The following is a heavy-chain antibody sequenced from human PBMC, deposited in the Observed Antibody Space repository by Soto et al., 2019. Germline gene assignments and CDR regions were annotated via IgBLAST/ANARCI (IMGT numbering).Heavy chain of an antibody. CDR1: GFTFSNAW. CDR2: IKSKTDGGTT. J-gene: IGHJ5*02. D-gene: IGHD2-15*01. Sequence: GGSLRLSCAASGFTFSNAWMSWVRQAPGKGLEWVGRIKSKTDGGTTDYAAPVKGRFTISRDDSKNTLYLQMNSLKTEDTAVYYCTTDFFCSGGSCYNWFDPWGQGTLVTVSS. V-gene: IGHV3-15*01. CDR3: TTDFFCSGGSCYNWFDP.